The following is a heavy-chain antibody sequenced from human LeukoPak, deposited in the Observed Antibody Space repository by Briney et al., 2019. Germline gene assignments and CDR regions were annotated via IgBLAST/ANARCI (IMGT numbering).Heavy chain of an antibody. J-gene: IGHJ4*02. Sequence: GGSLRLSCAASGFTFTCCWMSWVRQAPGKGLEWVSAISGSGGSTYYADSVKGRFTISRDNSKNTLYLQMNSLRAEDTAVYYCAKDRIVVVVAATNYYFDYWGQGTLVTVSS. D-gene: IGHD2-15*01. CDR3: AKDRIVVVVAATNYYFDY. CDR1: GFTFTCCW. V-gene: IGHV3-23*01. CDR2: ISGSGGST.